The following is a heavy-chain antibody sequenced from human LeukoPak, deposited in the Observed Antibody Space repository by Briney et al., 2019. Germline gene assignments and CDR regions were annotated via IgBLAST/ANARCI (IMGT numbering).Heavy chain of an antibody. D-gene: IGHD1-26*01. Sequence: GRSLRLSCAASGFTVSSYYMNWVRQAPGKELEWVSVIYTGGGRYYADSVRGRFTISRDTSKNMVFLQMNSLRVEDTAVYYCARDNSVGDNAWWFDPWGQGTLVTVSS. CDR2: IYTGGGR. CDR3: ARDNSVGDNAWWFDP. V-gene: IGHV3-53*01. J-gene: IGHJ5*02. CDR1: GFTVSSYY.